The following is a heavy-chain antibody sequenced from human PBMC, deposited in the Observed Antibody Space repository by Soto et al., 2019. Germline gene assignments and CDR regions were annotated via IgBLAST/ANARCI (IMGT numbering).Heavy chain of an antibody. V-gene: IGHV3-66*01. CDR3: ARDDVLCDGGRCYGDPLDV. Sequence: EVHLVESGGGLVQPGGSLRLSCAASGFTVSSKYISWVLQAPGKGLEWVSLIHSGGPKYYADSVKGRFTISRNTSENTLHLQMDSMRAEDTAVYYCARDDVLCDGGRCYGDPLDVWGKGTTVTVSS. CDR2: IHSGGPK. J-gene: IGHJ6*04. CDR1: GFTVSSKY. D-gene: IGHD2-15*01.